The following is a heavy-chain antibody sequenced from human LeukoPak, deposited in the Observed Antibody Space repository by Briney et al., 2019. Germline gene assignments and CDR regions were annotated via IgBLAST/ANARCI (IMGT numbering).Heavy chain of an antibody. V-gene: IGHV5-51*01. CDR3: ARDYYDSSGYSRDAFDI. CDR2: MYPGDSDT. Sequence: GESLKISCXASGYSFTSYWIGWVRQMSGKGLEWMGIMYPGDSDTRYSPSFQGQVTISADKSISTAYLQWSSLKASDTAMYYCARDYYDSSGYSRDAFDIWGQGTMVTVSS. D-gene: IGHD3-22*01. J-gene: IGHJ3*02. CDR1: GYSFTSYW.